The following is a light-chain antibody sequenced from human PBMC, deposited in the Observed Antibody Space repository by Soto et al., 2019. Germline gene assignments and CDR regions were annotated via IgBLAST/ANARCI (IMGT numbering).Light chain of an antibody. CDR2: GAS. CDR1: QTVSNNF. J-gene: IGKJ5*01. Sequence: IVLTQSPGTLSLSPGARAPLSCRASQTVSNNFLAWYQEKPGRGPRLLIYGASTRATGIPDRFSGSGSGTDFTLTISSLEPEDFAVYYCQQREHWPPITFGQGTRLEIK. CDR3: QQREHWPPIT. V-gene: IGKV3D-20*02.